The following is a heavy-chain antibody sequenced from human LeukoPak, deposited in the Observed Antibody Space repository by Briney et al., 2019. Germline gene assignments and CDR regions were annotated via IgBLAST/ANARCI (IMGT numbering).Heavy chain of an antibody. CDR1: GYSISSGYY. V-gene: IGHV4-38-2*02. J-gene: IGHJ4*02. CDR3: ARDRGVAVAGPPGY. D-gene: IGHD6-19*01. Sequence: MSSETLSLTCAVSGYSISSGYYWGWIRQPPGKGLEWVGSIFHSGSTYYNPSLKSRVTISVDTSKNQFSLKLSSVTAADTAAYYCARDRGVAVAGPPGYWGQGTLVTVSS. CDR2: IFHSGST.